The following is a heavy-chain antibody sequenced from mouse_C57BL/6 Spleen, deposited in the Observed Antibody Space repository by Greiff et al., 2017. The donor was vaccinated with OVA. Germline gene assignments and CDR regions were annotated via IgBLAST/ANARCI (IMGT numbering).Heavy chain of an antibody. V-gene: IGHV5-6*02. CDR3: ARRGYYYGMDY. J-gene: IGHJ4*01. CDR2: ISSGGSYT. Sequence: EVKLVESGGDLVKPGGSLKLSCAASGFTFSSYGMSWVRQTPDKGLEWVATISSGGSYTYYPDSVKGRFTISRDNAKNTLYLQMSSLKSEDTAMYYCARRGYYYGMDYWGQGTSVTVSS. CDR1: GFTFSSYG.